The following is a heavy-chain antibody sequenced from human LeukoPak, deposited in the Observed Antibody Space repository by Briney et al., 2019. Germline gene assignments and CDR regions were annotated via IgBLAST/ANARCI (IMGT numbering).Heavy chain of an antibody. CDR3: ARPTVAGGKHPGPLNY. Sequence: GESLKISCKGSGYSFTSYWIGWVRQMPGKGLEWMGIIYPGDSDTRYSPSFQGQVTISADKSISTAYLQWSSLKASDTAMYYYARPTVAGGKHPGPLNYWGQGTLVTVSS. J-gene: IGHJ4*02. CDR2: IYPGDSDT. V-gene: IGHV5-51*01. D-gene: IGHD6-19*01. CDR1: GYSFTSYW.